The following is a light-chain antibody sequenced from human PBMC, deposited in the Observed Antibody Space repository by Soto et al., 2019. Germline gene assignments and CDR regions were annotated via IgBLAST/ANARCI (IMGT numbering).Light chain of an antibody. J-gene: IGKJ5*01. V-gene: IGKV3-11*01. CDR1: QSVRSY. CDR2: DAS. CDR3: QQRSLWPLT. Sequence: EHGFTNSTFPMSLSPVEQVTLYCRASQSVRSYFAWYQQKPGQAPRLLIYDASNRAPGIPARFSGSGSGTDFTLTISRLEPEDFAVYCCQQRSLWPLTFGHGRRPDIK.